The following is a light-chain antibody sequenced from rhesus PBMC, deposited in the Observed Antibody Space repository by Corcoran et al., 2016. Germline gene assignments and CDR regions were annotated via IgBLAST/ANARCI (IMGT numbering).Light chain of an antibody. J-gene: IGKJ4*01. V-gene: IGKV1-74*01. CDR1: EHVNNF. Sequence: DIQMTQSPSSLSASVGDRVTITCRASEHVNNFLNWYQQKPGKAPKLLIYKASTLQSGVPSRFSGSGSGTDYTFTISSLQPEDVATYYCQHGFGTPLTFGGGTKVEVK. CDR2: KAS. CDR3: QHGFGTPLT.